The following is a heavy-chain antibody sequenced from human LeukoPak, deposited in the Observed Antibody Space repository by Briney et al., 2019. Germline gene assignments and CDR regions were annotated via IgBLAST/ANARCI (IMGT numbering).Heavy chain of an antibody. D-gene: IGHD4-17*01. CDR3: ARGYTVTTSDY. CDR2: IYYSGST. Sequence: PSETLSLTCTVSGGSISSYYWSWIRQPPGKGLEWIGYIYYSGSTNYNPSLKSRVTISVDTSKNQFSLKLSSVTAADTAVYYCARGYTVTTSDYWGQGTLVTVSS. CDR1: GGSISSYY. J-gene: IGHJ4*02. V-gene: IGHV4-59*12.